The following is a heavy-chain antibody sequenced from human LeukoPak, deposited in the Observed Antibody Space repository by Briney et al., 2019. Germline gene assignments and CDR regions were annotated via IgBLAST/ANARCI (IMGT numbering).Heavy chain of an antibody. Sequence: GGSLRLSCAASGFTFSGYGMSWVRQAPGKGLEWVSAISGSGGSTYYADSVKGRFTISRDNSKNTLYLQMNSLRAEDTAVYYCAKDVNYYDSSGYSIFQHWGQGTLVTVSS. CDR3: AKDVNYYDSSGYSIFQH. V-gene: IGHV3-23*01. D-gene: IGHD3-22*01. CDR1: GFTFSGYG. CDR2: ISGSGGST. J-gene: IGHJ1*01.